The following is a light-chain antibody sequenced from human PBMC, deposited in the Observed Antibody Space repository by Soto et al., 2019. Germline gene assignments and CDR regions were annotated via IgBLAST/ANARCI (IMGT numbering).Light chain of an antibody. CDR2: SAS. CDR3: QQAYSFPLT. Sequence: DIQMTQSPSSVSASVGDTVTISCRASQLISNWLAWYQQKPGKAPKLLIYSASTLQSGVSSRFSGSGSGTDFTLTINSLQPEDFATYYCQQAYSFPLTFGQGTRLEI. CDR1: QLISNW. J-gene: IGKJ5*01. V-gene: IGKV1-12*01.